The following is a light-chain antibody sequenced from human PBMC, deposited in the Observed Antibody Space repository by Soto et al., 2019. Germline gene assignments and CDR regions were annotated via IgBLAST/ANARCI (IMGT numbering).Light chain of an antibody. Sequence: DIPMTQSPSPLSSSVGYRVTIMCRETLSTCNYLAWYQQKPGKIPNLLIYAAFTLQAGVPSRCSGSGSRTNFTLTSSRLEPEDFAVYYCQQGRGITFGQGTRLEI. CDR3: QQGRGIT. CDR2: AAF. V-gene: IGKV1-27*01. J-gene: IGKJ5*01. CDR1: LSTCNY.